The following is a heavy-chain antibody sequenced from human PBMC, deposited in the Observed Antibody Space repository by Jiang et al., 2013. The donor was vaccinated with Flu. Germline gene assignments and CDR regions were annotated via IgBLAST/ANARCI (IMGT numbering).Heavy chain of an antibody. J-gene: IGHJ4*02. CDR3: AGADTPMDHFEN. V-gene: IGHV1-45*02. CDR1: Y. CDR2: ITPFNGNT. Sequence: YLHWVRQAPGQALEWMGWITPFNGNTNYAQKFQGRVTITRDRPMITAYMELSSLRSEDTAMYYCAGADTPMDHFENWGQGTVVTVSS. D-gene: IGHD5-18*01.